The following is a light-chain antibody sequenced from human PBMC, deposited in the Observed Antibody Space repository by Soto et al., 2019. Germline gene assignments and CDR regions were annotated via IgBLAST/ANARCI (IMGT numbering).Light chain of an antibody. CDR3: QQSYSIPYT. V-gene: IGKV1-39*01. Sequence: IQMTQSPSSLSASVGDRVTITCRASQRITTYLNWYQQKPGKAPKILISNSATLQRGVPSRFSGSGSGTDFTLTITALRPEDFATYFGQQSYSIPYTFGQGTKLEIK. J-gene: IGKJ2*01. CDR2: NSA. CDR1: QRITTY.